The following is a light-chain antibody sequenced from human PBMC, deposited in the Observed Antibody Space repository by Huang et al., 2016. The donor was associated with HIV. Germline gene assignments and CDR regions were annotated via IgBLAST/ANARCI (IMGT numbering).Light chain of an antibody. CDR2: WAS. V-gene: IGKV4-1*01. Sequence: DIVLTQSPDSLAVSMGERATINCRSSQSVYYSSNSKNYFAWFQQKPGQAPRLLIYWASAREAGVPDRFTGSGSGTDFTLTISTLEAEDAAVYYCQQYYSIPQTFGQGTKVEI. CDR1: QSVYYSSNSKNY. J-gene: IGKJ1*01. CDR3: QQYYSIPQT.